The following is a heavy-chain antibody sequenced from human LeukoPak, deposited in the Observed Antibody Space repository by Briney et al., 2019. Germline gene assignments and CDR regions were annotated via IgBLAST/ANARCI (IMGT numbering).Heavy chain of an antibody. CDR3: ARGLSTNDYGDYLRPIYGVDV. CDR1: GYTFTSFG. J-gene: IGHJ6*02. D-gene: IGHD4-17*01. Sequence: ASVKVSCKASGYTFTSFGINWERQAPGQGLEWMGWISGYNGDRNYAQKFQGRVTMTTDTSTSKASMELRSLRFDDTAVYFCARGLSTNDYGDYLRPIYGVDVWGQGTTVTVSS. V-gene: IGHV1-18*01. CDR2: ISGYNGDR.